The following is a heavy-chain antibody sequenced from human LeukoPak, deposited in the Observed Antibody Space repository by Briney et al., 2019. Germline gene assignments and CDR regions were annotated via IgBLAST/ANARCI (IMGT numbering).Heavy chain of an antibody. V-gene: IGHV4-59*01. CDR2: IYYSGST. Sequence: SETLSLTCTVSGGSISSYFWSWIRQPPEKGLEWIGYIYYSGSTNYNPSLKSRVAISVDTSKNQFSLKLSSVTAADTAVYYCARRGYYYGYNWFDPWGQGTLVTVSS. CDR1: GGSISSYF. D-gene: IGHD3-10*01. CDR3: ARRGYYYGYNWFDP. J-gene: IGHJ5*02.